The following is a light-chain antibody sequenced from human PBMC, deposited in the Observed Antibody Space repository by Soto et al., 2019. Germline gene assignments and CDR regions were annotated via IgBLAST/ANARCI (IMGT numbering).Light chain of an antibody. CDR1: SSDVGGYNY. CDR2: EVS. J-gene: IGLJ1*01. V-gene: IGLV2-14*01. Sequence: QSVLTQPASVSGSPGQSITFSCTGTSSDVGGYNYVSWYQQHPGKAPKLMIYEVSNRPSGVSNRFSGSKSGNTASLTISGLQAEDEADYYCSSYTSSSTPCVFGTGTKVTV. CDR3: SSYTSSSTPCV.